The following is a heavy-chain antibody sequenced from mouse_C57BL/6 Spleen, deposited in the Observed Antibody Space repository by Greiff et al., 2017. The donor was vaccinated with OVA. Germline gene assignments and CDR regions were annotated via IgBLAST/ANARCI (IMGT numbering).Heavy chain of an antibody. V-gene: IGHV2-9-1*01. CDR2: IWTGGGT. Sequence: VHLVESGPGLVAPSQSLSITCTVSGFSLTSYAISWVRQPPRKGLEWLGVIWTGGGTNYNSALKSRLSISKDNSKSQVFLKMNSLQTDDTARYYCARTYYYGSSPRAMDYWGQGTSVTVSS. J-gene: IGHJ4*01. D-gene: IGHD1-1*01. CDR1: GFSLTSYA. CDR3: ARTYYYGSSPRAMDY.